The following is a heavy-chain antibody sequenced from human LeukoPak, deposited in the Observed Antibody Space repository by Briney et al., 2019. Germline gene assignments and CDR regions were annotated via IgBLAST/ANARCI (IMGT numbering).Heavy chain of an antibody. J-gene: IGHJ3*01. Sequence: PGGSLRLSCAASGFTVSGNFMSWVRQAPGKGLEWVSVIYSGGSTYYADSVKGRFTISRDNSRNTLYLQMNSLRAEDTAVYYCTRVVYSSGYSQGFDVWGQGTVVTVSS. CDR1: GFTVSGNF. V-gene: IGHV3-66*01. CDR3: TRVVYSSGYSQGFDV. D-gene: IGHD3-22*01. CDR2: IYSGGST.